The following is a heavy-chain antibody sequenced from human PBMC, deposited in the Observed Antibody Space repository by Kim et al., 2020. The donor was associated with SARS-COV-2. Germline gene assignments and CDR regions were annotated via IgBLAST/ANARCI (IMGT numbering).Heavy chain of an antibody. CDR2: IRSKANGYAT. V-gene: IGHV3-73*01. CDR1: GFTFSGSA. Sequence: GGSLRLSCAASGFTFSGSALHWVRQASGKGLEWVGRIRSKANGYATAYAASLKGRFTISRDDSKNTAYLQMNSLKTEDTAVYYCTSVPGTTLAFCDAFEIWGQGTMVTVSS. CDR3: TSVPGTTLAFCDAFEI. J-gene: IGHJ3*02. D-gene: IGHD1-1*01.